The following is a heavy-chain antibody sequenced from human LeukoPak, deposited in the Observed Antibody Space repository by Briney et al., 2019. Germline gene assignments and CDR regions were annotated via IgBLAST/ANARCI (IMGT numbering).Heavy chain of an antibody. CDR2: ISDNGDTI. J-gene: IGHJ5*02. CDR3: AKDVLDDRWLQLNPYDL. Sequence: GGSLRLSCEASGFMLNDFYMTWIRQAPGKGLEWVAYISDNGDTIYYADSVRGRFTISRDNSENSVYLQMTSLTAEDTALYYCAKDVLDDRWLQLNPYDLWGQGTLVIVSS. D-gene: IGHD5-24*01. V-gene: IGHV3-11*04. CDR1: GFMLNDFY.